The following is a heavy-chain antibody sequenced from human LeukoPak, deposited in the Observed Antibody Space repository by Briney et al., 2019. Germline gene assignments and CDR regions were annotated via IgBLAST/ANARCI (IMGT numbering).Heavy chain of an antibody. CDR1: GYSISSGYY. J-gene: IGHJ4*02. D-gene: IGHD6-13*01. V-gene: IGHV4-38-2*02. CDR3: ARDRDSSSWSSRRVGDYFDY. CDR2: IYHRGST. Sequence: SETLSLTCTVSGYSISSGYYWGWIRQPPGKGLEWIGSIYHRGSTYYNPSLKSRVTISVDTSKNQFSLKLSSVTAADTAVYYCARDRDSSSWSSRRVGDYFDYWGQGTLVTVSS.